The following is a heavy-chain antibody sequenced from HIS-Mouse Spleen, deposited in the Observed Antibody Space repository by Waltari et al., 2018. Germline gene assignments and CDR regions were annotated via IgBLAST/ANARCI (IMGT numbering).Heavy chain of an antibody. V-gene: IGHV3-53*02. CDR2: IYSVGGT. CDR3: ARDHGDSSSWYWYFDL. CDR1: GFTVSSNY. J-gene: IGHJ2*01. Sequence: EVQLVETGGGLIQPGGSLRLSCAASGFTVSSNYMSWVRQAPGKGLECVAVIYSVGGTYYGDSVKCRFTISRDNSKNTLYLQMNSLRAEDTAVYYCARDHGDSSSWYWYFDLWGRGTLVTVSS. D-gene: IGHD6-13*01.